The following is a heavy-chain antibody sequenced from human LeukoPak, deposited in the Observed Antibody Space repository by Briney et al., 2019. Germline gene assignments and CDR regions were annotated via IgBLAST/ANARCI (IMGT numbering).Heavy chain of an antibody. Sequence: GGSLRLSCAASGFTVGKAWMGWVRQAPGRGLEWVGRIKSKNDGETTDYAAPVKGRFIISRDDSKNTLYLQMNSLKTEDTAVYYCTTAEAYCGGDCYRSLDYWGQGTLVTVSS. D-gene: IGHD2-21*02. V-gene: IGHV3-15*01. CDR2: IKSKNDGETT. CDR1: GFTVGKAW. CDR3: TTAEAYCGGDCYRSLDY. J-gene: IGHJ4*02.